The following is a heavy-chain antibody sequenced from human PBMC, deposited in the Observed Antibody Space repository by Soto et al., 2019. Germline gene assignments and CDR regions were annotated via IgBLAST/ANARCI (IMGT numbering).Heavy chain of an antibody. CDR2: ISGSGGST. D-gene: IGHD1-26*01. V-gene: IGHV3-23*01. Sequence: GGSLRLSCAASGFTFSSYAMSWVRQAPGKGLEWVSAISGSGGSTYYADSVKGRFTISRDNSKNTLYLQMNSLRAEDTAVYYCAKPRPTSNWERSKYYVDDWGQGTLVTVSS. CDR1: GFTFSSYA. J-gene: IGHJ4*02. CDR3: AKPRPTSNWERSKYYVDD.